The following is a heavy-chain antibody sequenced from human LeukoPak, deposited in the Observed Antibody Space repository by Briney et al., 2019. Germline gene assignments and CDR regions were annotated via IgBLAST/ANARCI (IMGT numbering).Heavy chain of an antibody. CDR3: AKGLSESIYDALDS. CDR1: GFTFSSYG. CDR2: ISYDGSNK. D-gene: IGHD1-26*01. Sequence: PGRSLRLSCAASGFTFSSYGMHWVRQAPGKGLEWVAVISYDGSNKYYADSVKGQFTISRDNSKNTLYLQMNSLRADDTAVYYCAKGLSESIYDALDSWGQGTLVTVSS. J-gene: IGHJ4*02. V-gene: IGHV3-30*18.